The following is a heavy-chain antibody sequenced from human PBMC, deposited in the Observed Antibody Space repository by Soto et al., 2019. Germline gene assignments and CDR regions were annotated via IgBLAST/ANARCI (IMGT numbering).Heavy chain of an antibody. J-gene: IGHJ6*02. CDR1: GFIFSNYG. D-gene: IGHD3-10*01. V-gene: IGHV3-30*18. CDR2: ISYDGDNK. Sequence: PGGSLRLSCAASGFIFSNYGMHWVRQAPGKGLEWVAVISYDGDNKYYADPVKGRFTISRDNSKNTLSLQMNSLRDEDTAVYYCAKDIALVRGVIIDMDVWGQGTTVTVSS. CDR3: AKDIALVRGVIIDMDV.